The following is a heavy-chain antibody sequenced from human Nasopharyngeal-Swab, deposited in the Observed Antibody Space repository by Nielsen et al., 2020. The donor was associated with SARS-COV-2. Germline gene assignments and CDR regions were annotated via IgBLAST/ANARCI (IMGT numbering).Heavy chain of an antibody. D-gene: IGHD1-26*01. J-gene: IGHJ4*02. CDR3: VRRAFSASYFYFDY. Sequence: GESLKISCKGSGYIFTSYWIGWVRQMPGKGLEWMGIIYPADSDSRYSLSFQGQVSISVDKSISTAYLQWNTLKASDTAIYYCVRRAFSASYFYFDYWVPGTLVTVSS. CDR1: GYIFTSYW. V-gene: IGHV5-51*01. CDR2: IYPADSDS.